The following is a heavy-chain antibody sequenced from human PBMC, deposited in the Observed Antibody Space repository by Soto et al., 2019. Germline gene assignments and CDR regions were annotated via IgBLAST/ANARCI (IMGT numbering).Heavy chain of an antibody. J-gene: IGHJ6*02. CDR2: ISGSGGST. D-gene: IGHD2-15*01. V-gene: IGHV3-23*01. CDR1: GFTFSSYA. Sequence: HPGGSLRLSCAASGFTFSSYAMSWVRQAPGKGLEWVSAISGSGGSTYYADSVKGRFTISRDNSKNTLYLQMNSLRAEDTAVYYYAKDPSGGPPGLYGMDVWGQGTTVTVSS. CDR3: AKDPSGGPPGLYGMDV.